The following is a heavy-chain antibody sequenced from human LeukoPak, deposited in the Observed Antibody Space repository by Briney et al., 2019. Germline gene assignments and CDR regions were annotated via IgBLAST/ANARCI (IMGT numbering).Heavy chain of an antibody. CDR3: AKDVGAAARGDAFDI. V-gene: IGHV3-9*01. Sequence: GGSLRLSCAASGLTFSSYGMHWVRQAPGKGLEWVSGISWNSGSIGYADSVKGRFTISRDNAKNSLYLQMNSLRAEDTGLYYCAKDVGAAARGDAFDIWGQGTMVTVSS. CDR1: GLTFSSYG. D-gene: IGHD6-13*01. J-gene: IGHJ3*02. CDR2: ISWNSGSI.